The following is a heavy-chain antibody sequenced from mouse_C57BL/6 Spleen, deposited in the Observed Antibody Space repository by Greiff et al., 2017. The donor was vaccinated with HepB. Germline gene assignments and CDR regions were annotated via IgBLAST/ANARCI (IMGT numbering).Heavy chain of an antibody. D-gene: IGHD2-4*01. V-gene: IGHV1-15*01. CDR2: IDPETGGT. CDR1: GYTFTDYE. J-gene: IGHJ4*01. CDR3: TVYDYDVDY. Sequence: VKLVESGAELVRPGASVTLSCKASGYTFTDYEMHWVKQTPVHGLEWIGAIDPETGGTAYNQKFKGKAILTADKSSSTAYMELRSLTSEDSAVYYCTVYDYDVDYWGQGTSVTVSS.